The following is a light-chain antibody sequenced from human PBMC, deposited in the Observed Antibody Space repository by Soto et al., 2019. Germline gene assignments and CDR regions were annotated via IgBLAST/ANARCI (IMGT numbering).Light chain of an antibody. J-gene: IGKJ1*01. CDR1: QSVNTW. CDR2: DAS. V-gene: IGKV1-5*01. Sequence: DIQMTQSPSSLSASVGDRVTLTCRASQSVNTWLAWYQQKPGKAPKLLIYDASSLESGVPSRFSGSGSGTEFTLTITSLQPEDVATYYCQQGDTAPWTFGQGTKVDIK. CDR3: QQGDTAPWT.